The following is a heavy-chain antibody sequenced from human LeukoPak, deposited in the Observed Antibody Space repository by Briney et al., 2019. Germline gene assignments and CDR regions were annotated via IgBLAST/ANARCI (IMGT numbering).Heavy chain of an antibody. CDR2: FSYSGST. J-gene: IGHJ4*02. CDR3: ASLSKYYYESRGFFDY. Sequence: PSETLSLTCNVSGGSISSSSYYWGWIRQPPGKGLEYIGSFSYSGSTYYNPSLKSRVTISVDTSKKQFSLKLSSMTAADTAVYYCASLSKYYYESRGFFDYWGQGTLVTVSS. CDR1: GGSISSSSYY. V-gene: IGHV4-39*01. D-gene: IGHD3-22*01.